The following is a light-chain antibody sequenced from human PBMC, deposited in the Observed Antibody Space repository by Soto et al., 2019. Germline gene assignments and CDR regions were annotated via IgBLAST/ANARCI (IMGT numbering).Light chain of an antibody. V-gene: IGKV3-15*01. CDR2: GAS. J-gene: IGKJ2*01. CDR3: QQYYNRPPDT. CDR1: QSVSSN. Sequence: EVVLTQSPATLSLSPGDRATLSCRASQSVSSNLAWYQQKPGQSPRLLIYGASTRATGVPPRFSGSRSGTEFTLNISAVQSEDFAVYYCQQYYNRPPDTFGQGTKLDFK.